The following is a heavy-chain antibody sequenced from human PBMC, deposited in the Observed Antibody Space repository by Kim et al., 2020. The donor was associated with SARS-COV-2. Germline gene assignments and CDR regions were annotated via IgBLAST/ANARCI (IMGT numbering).Heavy chain of an antibody. V-gene: IGHV4-34*01. J-gene: IGHJ4*02. Sequence: SRVTISVDTSKNQFSLKLSSVTAADTAVYYCARSGHYDFWSGYYSHYFDYWGQGTLVTVSS. D-gene: IGHD3-3*01. CDR3: ARSGHYDFWSGYYSHYFDY.